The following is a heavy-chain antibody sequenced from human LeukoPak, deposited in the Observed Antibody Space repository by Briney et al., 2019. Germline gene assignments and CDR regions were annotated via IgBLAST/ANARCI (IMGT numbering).Heavy chain of an antibody. Sequence: GGSLRLSCAASGFTFSTDAMSWVRQAPGKGLEWVSAISDNGAYMYYADSVKGRFTISRDNSKNMVYLQMNSLRAEDTATYYCAKEYHDILTGCQTTFDYWGQGTPVTVSS. D-gene: IGHD3-9*01. J-gene: IGHJ4*02. V-gene: IGHV3-23*01. CDR3: AKEYHDILTGCQTTFDY. CDR1: GFTFSTDA. CDR2: ISDNGAYM.